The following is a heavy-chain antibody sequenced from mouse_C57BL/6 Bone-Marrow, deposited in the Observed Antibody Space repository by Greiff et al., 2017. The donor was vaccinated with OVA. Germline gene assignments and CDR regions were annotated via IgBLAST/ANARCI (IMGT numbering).Heavy chain of an antibody. Sequence: QVQLQQPGAELVKPGASVKLSCKASGYTFTSYWMHWVKQRPGQGLEWIGMIHPNSGSTNYNEKFKSKATLTVDKSSSTAYMQLSSLTSEDSAVYYCASPSANWYFDVGGTGTTVTVSS. V-gene: IGHV1-64*01. J-gene: IGHJ1*03. CDR2: IHPNSGST. CDR3: ASPSANWYFDV. D-gene: IGHD3-3*01. CDR1: GYTFTSYW.